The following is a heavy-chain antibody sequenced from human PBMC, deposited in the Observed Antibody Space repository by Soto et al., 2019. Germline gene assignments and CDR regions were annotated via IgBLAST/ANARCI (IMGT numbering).Heavy chain of an antibody. CDR1: GFTFKGYY. D-gene: IGHD2-21*01. Sequence: QIQLVQSGAEVKKPGASVKVSCKTSGFTFKGYYIYWVRQAPGQGLELMGWISTYNGITQYTASLQDRVTMTIETSACTAHLGLRSMTSEDTAVYFCVRADTYYSEWYFQYWGQGTLVIVSS. CDR3: VRADTYYSEWYFQY. J-gene: IGHJ4*02. CDR2: ISTYNGIT. V-gene: IGHV1-18*01.